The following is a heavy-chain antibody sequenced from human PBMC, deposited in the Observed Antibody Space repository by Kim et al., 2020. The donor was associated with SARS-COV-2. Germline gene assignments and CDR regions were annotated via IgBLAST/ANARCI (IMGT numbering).Heavy chain of an antibody. D-gene: IGHD6-13*01. J-gene: IGHJ4*02. CDR3: AKDLGGAAADPFDY. Sequence: DSVKGRLPISRDNSKNTPYLQMNSLRAEDTAVYYCAKDLGGAAADPFDYWGQGTLVTVSS. V-gene: IGHV3-23*01.